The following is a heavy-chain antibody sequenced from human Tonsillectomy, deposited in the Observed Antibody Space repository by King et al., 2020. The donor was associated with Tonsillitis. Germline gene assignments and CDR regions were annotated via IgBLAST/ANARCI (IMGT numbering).Heavy chain of an antibody. V-gene: IGHV3-7*01. J-gene: IGHJ4*02. CDR2: INQDGSEK. CDR3: ARGGIPDY. D-gene: IGHD3-16*01. Sequence: VQLVESGGGLVQPGGSLRLSCVASGFTFWRYWMSWVRQAPGKGLEWVANINQDGSEKYYVDSVKGRFTISRDNAKNSLYLQMNSLRAEDTAAYYRARGGIPDYWGQGTLVTVSS. CDR1: GFTFWRYW.